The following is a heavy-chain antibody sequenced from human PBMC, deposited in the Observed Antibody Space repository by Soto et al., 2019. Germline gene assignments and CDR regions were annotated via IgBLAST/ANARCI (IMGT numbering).Heavy chain of an antibody. CDR1: GGSISSYY. CDR2: IYYSGST. V-gene: IGHV4-59*01. Sequence: SETLSLTCTVSGGSISSYYWSWIRQPPGKGLEWVGYIYYSGSTNYNPSLKSRVTISVDTSKNQFSLKLSSVTAADTAVYYCARGVRAVLIAARHVWFDPWGQGTLVTVPS. D-gene: IGHD6-6*01. J-gene: IGHJ5*02. CDR3: ARGVRAVLIAARHVWFDP.